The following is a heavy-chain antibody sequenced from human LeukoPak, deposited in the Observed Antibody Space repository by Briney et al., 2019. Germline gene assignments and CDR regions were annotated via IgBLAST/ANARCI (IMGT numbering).Heavy chain of an antibody. CDR1: GFTFSSYS. Sequence: GGSLRLSCTASGFTFSSYSMTWVRQAPGKGLEWVSTISDSGDSTYYADSVKGRFTISRDNSKNTLYLQMNSLKTEDTAVYYCTDSSGWYEDYWGQGTLVTVSS. J-gene: IGHJ4*02. CDR3: TDSSGWYEDY. CDR2: ISDSGDST. V-gene: IGHV3-23*01. D-gene: IGHD6-19*01.